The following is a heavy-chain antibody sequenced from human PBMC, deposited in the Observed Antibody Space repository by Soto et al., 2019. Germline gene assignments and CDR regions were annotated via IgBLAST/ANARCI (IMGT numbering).Heavy chain of an antibody. J-gene: IGHJ4*02. V-gene: IGHV3-23*01. D-gene: IGHD4-17*01. CDR1: GFTFSNYA. CDR2: ITSGDTT. Sequence: EVQLLESGGGLVQPGGSLRLSCTASGFTFSNYAMNWVRQAPGKGLEWVSVITSGDTTYYADSVKGRFAISRDISKSTLYLQMNSLRAEDTAVYFCARAGKNDYDSYFDYWGQGTPVTVSS. CDR3: ARAGKNDYDSYFDY.